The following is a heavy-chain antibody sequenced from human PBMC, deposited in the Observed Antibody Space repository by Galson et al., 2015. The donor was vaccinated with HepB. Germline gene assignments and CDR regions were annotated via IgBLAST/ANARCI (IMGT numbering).Heavy chain of an antibody. CDR1: GFTFSNFA. D-gene: IGHD2/OR15-2a*01. V-gene: IGHV3-30-3*02. CDR2: ISYDGVRK. CDR3: AKGGWGLGVGSTPWSYFGP. J-gene: IGHJ5*02. Sequence: SLRLSCAVSGFTFSNFAMHWVRQAPDKGLEWVAVISYDGVRKYYADSVKGRFTISRDNSKKIMYLQMSSLRARDTAVYYCAKGGWGLGVGSTPWSYFGPWGQGTLVTVSS.